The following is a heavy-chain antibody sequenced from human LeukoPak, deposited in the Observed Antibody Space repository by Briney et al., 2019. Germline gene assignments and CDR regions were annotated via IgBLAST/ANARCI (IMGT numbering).Heavy chain of an antibody. J-gene: IGHJ4*02. V-gene: IGHV3-30*02. Sequence: GGSLRLSCAASGFTFSSYGMHWVRQAPGKGLEWVAFIRYDGSNKYYADSVKGRFTISRDNSKNTLYLQMNSLRAEDTAVYYCAKDHISSSWPLGPDYWGQGTLVTVSS. CDR1: GFTFSSYG. CDR2: IRYDGSNK. CDR3: AKDHISSSWPLGPDY. D-gene: IGHD6-13*01.